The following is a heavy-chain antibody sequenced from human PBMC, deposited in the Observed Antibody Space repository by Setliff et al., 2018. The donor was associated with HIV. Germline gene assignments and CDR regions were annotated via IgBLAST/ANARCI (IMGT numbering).Heavy chain of an antibody. CDR3: TKDHLSGWASDC. Sequence: ASVKVSCKASGYTLTTYGISWVRQAPGQGPEWMGWINTETGNPMYAQGFTGRFVFSLDTSVSTAYLQMNSLRVEDTAMYYCTKDHLSGWASDCWGQGTLVTVSS. D-gene: IGHD6-19*01. CDR2: INTETGNP. V-gene: IGHV7-4-1*02. CDR1: GYTLTTYG. J-gene: IGHJ4*02.